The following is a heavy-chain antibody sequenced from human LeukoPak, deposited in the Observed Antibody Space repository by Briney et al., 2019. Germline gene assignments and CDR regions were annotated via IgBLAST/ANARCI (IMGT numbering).Heavy chain of an antibody. D-gene: IGHD1-1*01. V-gene: IGHV4-39*07. Sequence: SETLSLTCTVSGGSISSSSYYWGWMRQPQGKGLEWIGSIYYSGSTCYNPSLKSRVTISVDTTKNQFSLKLSSVTAADTAVYYCARAARTGYLFDIWGQGTMVTVSS. CDR2: IYYSGST. J-gene: IGHJ3*02. CDR3: ARAARTGYLFDI. CDR1: GGSISSSSYY.